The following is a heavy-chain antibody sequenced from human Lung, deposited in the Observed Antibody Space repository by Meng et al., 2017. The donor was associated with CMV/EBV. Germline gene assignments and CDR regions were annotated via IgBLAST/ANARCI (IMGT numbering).Heavy chain of an antibody. D-gene: IGHD2-2*01. CDR2: MNPNSGNT. Sequence: ASXXVSXQASGYTLPTYDINWVRQATGQGLEWMGWMNPNSGNTGDAQKFQGRVSLTRVTSISTAYMELSSLTSDDTAVYYCARTRIEVEPDGRKIKYYNYGMDVWGQGTXVTGAS. J-gene: IGHJ6*02. V-gene: IGHV1-8*01. CDR1: GYTLPTYD. CDR3: ARTRIEVEPDGRKIKYYNYGMDV.